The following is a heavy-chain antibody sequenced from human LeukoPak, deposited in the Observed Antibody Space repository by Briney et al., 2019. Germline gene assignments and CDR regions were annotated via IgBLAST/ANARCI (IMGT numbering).Heavy chain of an antibody. V-gene: IGHV3-23*01. CDR3: AKDSLVLANALDL. Sequence: GGSLTLSCPASGFSFDRYAMTWVSQTAGKGLEWVSAISYSGASPFYGDCVEGRFTISRDNSKNTDYLQMNSLRDEDTALYYCAKDSLVLANALDLWGQGTVVTVSS. J-gene: IGHJ3*01. D-gene: IGHD1-26*01. CDR1: GFSFDRYA. CDR2: ISYSGASP.